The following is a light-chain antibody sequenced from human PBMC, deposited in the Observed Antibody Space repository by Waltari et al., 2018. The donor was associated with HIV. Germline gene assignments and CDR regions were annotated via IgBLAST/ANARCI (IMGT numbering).Light chain of an antibody. CDR1: KLGDKY. J-gene: IGLJ2*01. Sequence: SYELTQPPSVSVSPGQTASITCSGDKLGDKYACWYQQKPGQSPVLVIYQDSKRPSGIPGRFSGSNSGNTATLTISGTQAMDEADYYCQAWDSSLMGPVVFGGGTKLTVL. CDR2: QDS. CDR3: QAWDSSLMGPVV. V-gene: IGLV3-1*01.